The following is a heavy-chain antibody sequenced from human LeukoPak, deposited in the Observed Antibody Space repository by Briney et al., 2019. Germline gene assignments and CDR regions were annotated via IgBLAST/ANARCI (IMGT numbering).Heavy chain of an antibody. Sequence: GGSLRLSCAASGFTFSSYWMSWVRQAPGKGLEWVANIYQDGSEQYYVDSVKGRFTISRDNAKNSLYLQMNSLRAEDTAIYYCARGRWTYDYWGQGTLVTVSS. CDR3: ARGRWTYDY. CDR1: GFTFSSYW. V-gene: IGHV3-7*01. CDR2: IYQDGSEQ. J-gene: IGHJ4*02. D-gene: IGHD1-7*01.